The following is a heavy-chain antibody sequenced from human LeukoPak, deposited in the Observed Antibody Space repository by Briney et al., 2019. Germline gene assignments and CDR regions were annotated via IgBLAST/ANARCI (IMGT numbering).Heavy chain of an antibody. J-gene: IGHJ3*02. CDR2: IYTSGST. CDR1: GGSISSSSYY. D-gene: IGHD3-22*01. V-gene: IGHV4-61*02. Sequence: SETLSLTCTVSGGSISSSSYYWSWIRQPAGKGLEWIGRIYTSGSTNYNPSLKSRVTMSVDTSKNQFSLKLSSVTAADTAVYFCARARNYYDSSDYYYEGDAFDIWGQGTMVTVSS. CDR3: ARARNYYDSSDYYYEGDAFDI.